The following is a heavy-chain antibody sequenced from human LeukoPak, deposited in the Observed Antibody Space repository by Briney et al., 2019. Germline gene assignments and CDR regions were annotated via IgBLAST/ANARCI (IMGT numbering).Heavy chain of an antibody. CDR3: ARDAMELQNWFDP. J-gene: IGHJ5*02. CDR2: IKQDGSEK. V-gene: IGHV3-7*01. Sequence: GGSLRLSCAASGLSFSRYWMSWVRQAPGKGLEWVANIKQDGSEKYYVDSVKGRFTISRDNAKNSLYLQMNSLRAEDTAVYYCARDAMELQNWFDPWGQGTLVTVSS. CDR1: GLSFSRYW. D-gene: IGHD1-26*01.